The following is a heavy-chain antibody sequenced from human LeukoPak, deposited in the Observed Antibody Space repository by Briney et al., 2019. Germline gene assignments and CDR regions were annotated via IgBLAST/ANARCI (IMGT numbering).Heavy chain of an antibody. D-gene: IGHD2-8*01. V-gene: IGHV4-59*01. CDR2: IYYSGST. Sequence: SETLSLTCTVSGGSISSYYWSWIRQPPGKGLEWIGYIYYSGSTNYNPSLKSRVTISVDTSKNQFSLKLSSVTAADTAVYYCVRSCCHLGHCTNGICGDVWGKGTTVTVSS. CDR1: GGSISSYY. J-gene: IGHJ6*04. CDR3: VRSCCHLGHCTNGICGDV.